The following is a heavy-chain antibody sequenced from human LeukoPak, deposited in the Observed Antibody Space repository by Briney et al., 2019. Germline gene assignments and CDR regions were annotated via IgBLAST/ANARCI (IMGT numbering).Heavy chain of an antibody. CDR2: IWYDGSNK. D-gene: IGHD4-17*01. CDR1: GFTFSSYG. V-gene: IGHV3-33*01. Sequence: GGSLRLSCAASGFTFSSYGMHWVRQAPGKGLEWVAVIWYDGSNKYYADSVKGRFTISRDNSKNTLYLQMNSLRAEDTAVYYCARGSTVTTESEFDYWGQGTLVTASS. J-gene: IGHJ4*02. CDR3: ARGSTVTTESEFDY.